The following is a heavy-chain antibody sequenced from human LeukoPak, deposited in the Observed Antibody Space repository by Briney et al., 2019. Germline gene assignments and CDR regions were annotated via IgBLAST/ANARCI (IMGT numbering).Heavy chain of an antibody. V-gene: IGHV5-51*01. CDR1: GYTFSNYW. CDR2: IYPSDSET. D-gene: IGHD3-10*01. CDR3: ARRPTVVRGRGLDV. Sequence: GESLKISCKGSGYTFSNYWIGWVRQLPGKGLECMGAIYPSDSETRYSPPFQGQVTISADKSITTAYLQWSSLKASDTAMYYCARRPTVVRGRGLDVWGQGTTVTVFS. J-gene: IGHJ6*02.